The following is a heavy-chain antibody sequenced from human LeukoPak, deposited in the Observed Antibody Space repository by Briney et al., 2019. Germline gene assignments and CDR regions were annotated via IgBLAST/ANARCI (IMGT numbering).Heavy chain of an antibody. CDR3: VRTGETERFEY. Sequence: GGSLRLSCAASGFTFSSYEMNWVRQAPGKGLEWVSYISSSGSTIYYADSVKGRFTISRDNAKNSLYLQMNSLRVEDTAMYYCVRTGETERFEYWGQGALVTVSS. D-gene: IGHD1-1*01. CDR1: GFTFSSYE. CDR2: ISSSGSTI. V-gene: IGHV3-48*03. J-gene: IGHJ4*02.